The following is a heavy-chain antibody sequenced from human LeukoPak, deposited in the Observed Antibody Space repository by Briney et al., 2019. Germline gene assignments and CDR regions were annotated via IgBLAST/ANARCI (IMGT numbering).Heavy chain of an antibody. V-gene: IGHV5-51*01. Sequence: GESLKISCQGFGYPFTTSWIGWVRQLPGKGLEWTAIIYAGNSDAKYSPSFQGQVSISTDRSISTAYLHWSCLKASDTAIYYCAIINHPDGRVYWGQGTLVTVSS. CDR3: AIINHPDGRVY. CDR1: GYPFTTSW. CDR2: IYAGNSDA. D-gene: IGHD5-24*01. J-gene: IGHJ4*02.